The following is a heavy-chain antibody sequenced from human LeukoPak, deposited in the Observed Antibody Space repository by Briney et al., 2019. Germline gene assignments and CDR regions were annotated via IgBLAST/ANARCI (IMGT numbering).Heavy chain of an antibody. Sequence: RTSETLSLTCAVSGGSISSYYWSWIRQPAGKGLEWIGRIYTSGSTNYNPSLKSRVTMSVDTSKNQFSLKLSSVTAADTAVYYCNTRTRAFDIWGQGTMVTVSS. CDR3: NTRTRAFDI. CDR1: GGSISSYY. D-gene: IGHD2-2*02. CDR2: IYTSGST. V-gene: IGHV4-4*07. J-gene: IGHJ3*02.